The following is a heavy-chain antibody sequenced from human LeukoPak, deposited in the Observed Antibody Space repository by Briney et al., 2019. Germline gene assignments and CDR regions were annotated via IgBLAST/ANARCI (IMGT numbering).Heavy chain of an antibody. V-gene: IGHV4-38-2*02. Sequence: SETLSLTCSVSSYSINSNYYWGWIRQSPGKGLEWIGSIYHTGSTYYSPSLKSRVTISLDASNKQFSLRLSSVTAADTAVYYCARGSHPVTGTLGGYFDPWGQGTLVTVSS. CDR3: ARGSHPVTGTLGGYFDP. CDR2: IYHTGST. CDR1: SYSINSNYY. D-gene: IGHD6-19*01. J-gene: IGHJ4*02.